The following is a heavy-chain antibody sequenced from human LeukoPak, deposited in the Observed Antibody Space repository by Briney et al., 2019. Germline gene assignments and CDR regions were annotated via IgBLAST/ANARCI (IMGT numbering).Heavy chain of an antibody. CDR2: IKSKTDGGTT. CDR3: ARGGYYGSGRYYFDS. CDR1: GFTFSNAW. V-gene: IGHV3-15*01. D-gene: IGHD3-3*01. J-gene: IGHJ4*02. Sequence: GGSLRLSCAASGFTFSNAWMSWVRQAPGKGLEWVGRIKSKTDGGTTDYAAPVKGRFTISRHDSKNTLYLQMNSLKTEDTAVYYCARGGYYGSGRYYFDSWGQGTLVTVSS.